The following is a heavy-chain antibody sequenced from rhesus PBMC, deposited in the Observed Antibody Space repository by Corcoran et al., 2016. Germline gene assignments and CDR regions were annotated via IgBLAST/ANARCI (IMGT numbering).Heavy chain of an antibody. CDR1: GYTFTDYY. J-gene: IGHJ4*01. CDR3: ARAGYYEDDYGYYPFDY. CDR2: INTYNGTT. D-gene: IGHD3-9*01. V-gene: IGHV1S2*01. Sequence: QVQLVQSGAEVKKPGSSVKVSCKASGYTFTDYYMHWVRQAPRQGLEWMGWINTYNGTTKNAQKFQGRVTMTRDTSMSTAYMEMSSLRSEDTAVYYCARAGYYEDDYGYYPFDYWGQGVLVTVSS.